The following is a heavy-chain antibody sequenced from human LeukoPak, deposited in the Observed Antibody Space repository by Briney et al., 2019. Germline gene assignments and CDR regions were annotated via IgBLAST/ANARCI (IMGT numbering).Heavy chain of an antibody. J-gene: IGHJ4*02. D-gene: IGHD6-13*01. CDR3: AREGTRIAAAGIGY. CDR1: GFTFSDYY. V-gene: IGHV3-11*01. CDR2: ISCSGSSK. Sequence: PGGSLRLSCAASGFTFSDYYMSWIRQAPGKGLEWVSHISCSGSSKYCADSVKGRFTISRDNAKNSLYLQMNSLRAEDTAVYYCAREGTRIAAAGIGYWGQGTLVTVSS.